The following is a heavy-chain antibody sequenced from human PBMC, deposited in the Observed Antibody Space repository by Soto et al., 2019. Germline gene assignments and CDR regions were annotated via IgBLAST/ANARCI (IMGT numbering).Heavy chain of an antibody. J-gene: IGHJ5*02. D-gene: IGHD3-22*01. CDR2: ISSSSSYI. CDR3: ARETKYYYDENWFDP. CDR1: GFTFSSYS. Sequence: GGSLRLSCAASGFTFSSYSMNWVRQAPGKGLEWVSSISSSSSYIYYADSVKGRFTISRDNAKNSLYLQMNSQRAEDTAVYYCARETKYYYDENWFDPWGQGTLVTVSS. V-gene: IGHV3-21*01.